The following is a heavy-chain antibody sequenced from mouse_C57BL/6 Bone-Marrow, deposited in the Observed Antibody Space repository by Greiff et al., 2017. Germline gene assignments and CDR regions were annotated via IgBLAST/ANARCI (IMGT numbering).Heavy chain of an antibody. Sequence: EVKVVESGEGLVKPGGSLKLSCAASGFTFSSYAMSWVRQTPEKRLEWVAYISSGGDYIYYADTVKGRFTISSDNARNTLYLQMSSLKSEDTAMYYWTREGIIAWFAYWGQGTLVTVSA. CDR3: TREGIIAWFAY. J-gene: IGHJ3*01. CDR2: ISSGGDYI. CDR1: GFTFSSYA. V-gene: IGHV5-9-1*02.